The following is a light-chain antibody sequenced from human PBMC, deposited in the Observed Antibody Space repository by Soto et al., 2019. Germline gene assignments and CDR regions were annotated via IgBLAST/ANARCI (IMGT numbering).Light chain of an antibody. CDR2: DTS. CDR3: QQRKSWPLT. V-gene: IGKV3-11*01. J-gene: IGKJ4*01. Sequence: EFVLTQSPATLSLSPGERATLSCRASQSVASYLAWYQQKPGQAPTLLIYDTSNRATGTPARFSGSGFGTDFTLTISSLEPEDFAVYYCQQRKSWPLTFGGGTKVDIK. CDR1: QSVASY.